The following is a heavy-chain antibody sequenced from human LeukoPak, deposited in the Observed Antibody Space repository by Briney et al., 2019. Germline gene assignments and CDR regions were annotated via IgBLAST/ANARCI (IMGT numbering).Heavy chain of an antibody. CDR1: GFTLSNYG. J-gene: IGHJ4*02. V-gene: IGHV3-33*06. CDR2: IWYDGTNK. CDR3: AKSGRNWAYLEY. D-gene: IGHD7-27*01. Sequence: GRSLRLSCAVSGFTLSNYGMHWGRQAPGRGLEWVAVIWYDGTNKYYADSVRGRFTISRDSSKNTLYLQMNSLIAEDTAVYYCAKSGRNWAYLEYWGQGTLVTVSS.